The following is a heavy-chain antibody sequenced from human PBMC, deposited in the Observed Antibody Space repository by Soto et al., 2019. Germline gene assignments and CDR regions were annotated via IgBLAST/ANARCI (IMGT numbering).Heavy chain of an antibody. V-gene: IGHV3-7*05. Sequence: PGGSLRLSCAASGFTFSSYWMSWVRQAPGKGLEWVANIKQDGSEKYYVDSVKGRFTISRDNAKNSLYLQMNSLRAEDTAVYYCARDLRYDSSGYYSYYYGMDVWGQGTTVTVSS. CDR3: ARDLRYDSSGYYSYYYGMDV. J-gene: IGHJ6*02. D-gene: IGHD3-22*01. CDR1: GFTFSSYW. CDR2: IKQDGSEK.